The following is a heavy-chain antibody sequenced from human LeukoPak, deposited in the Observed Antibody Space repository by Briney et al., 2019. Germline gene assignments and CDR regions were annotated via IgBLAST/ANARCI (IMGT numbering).Heavy chain of an antibody. V-gene: IGHV1-2*02. J-gene: IGHJ3*02. CDR3: ACSSGWYGDDAFDI. CDR1: GCTFTGYY. Sequence: GASVKVSCKASGCTFTGYYMHWVRQAPGQGLEWMGWINPNSGGTNYAQKFQGRVTMTRDTSISTAYMELSRLRSDDTAVYYCACSSGWYGDDAFDIWGQGTMVTVSS. CDR2: INPNSGGT. D-gene: IGHD6-19*01.